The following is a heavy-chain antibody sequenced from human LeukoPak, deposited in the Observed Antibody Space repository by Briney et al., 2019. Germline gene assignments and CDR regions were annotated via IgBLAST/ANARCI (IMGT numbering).Heavy chain of an antibody. J-gene: IGHJ4*02. CDR3: AVLSVAAAQID. D-gene: IGHD2-15*01. CDR2: ISGGGGDT. Sequence: GGSLRLSCAASGFTFSSYGMSWVRQAPGKGLEWVSSISGGGGDTYYADSVKGRYIISRDNSQNTLYLQMNSLRAEDTAVYYSAVLSVAAAQIDWGQGTLVTVSS. CDR1: GFTFSSYG. V-gene: IGHV3-23*01.